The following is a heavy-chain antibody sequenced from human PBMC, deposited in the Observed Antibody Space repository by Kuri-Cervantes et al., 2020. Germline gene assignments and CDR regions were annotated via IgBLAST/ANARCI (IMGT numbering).Heavy chain of an antibody. CDR2: IYTSGST. J-gene: IGHJ6*02. D-gene: IGHD7-27*01. V-gene: IGHV4-4*07. CDR3: ARGRLGTYYYYYGMDV. CDR1: GGSISSYY. Sequence: GSLRLTCTVSGGSISSYYWSWIRQPAGKGLEWIGRIYTSGSTNYNPSLKSRVTMSVDTSKNQFSLKLSSVTAADTAVYYCARGRLGTYYYYYGMDVWGQGTTGTVSS.